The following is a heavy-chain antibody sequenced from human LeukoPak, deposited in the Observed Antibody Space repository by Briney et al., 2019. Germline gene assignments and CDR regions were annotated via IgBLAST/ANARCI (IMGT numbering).Heavy chain of an antibody. CDR3: VREWGAHDAFDI. CDR2: IKQDGSET. Sequence: AGGSLRLSCAASRFTFSNYWMTWVRQAPGKGLKWVANIKQDGSETYYVDSVKGRFTISRDNAKNSLYLQMNSLRAEDTAVYYCVREWGAHDAFDIWGQGTMVTVSS. CDR1: RFTFSNYW. V-gene: IGHV3-7*01. J-gene: IGHJ3*02. D-gene: IGHD1-26*01.